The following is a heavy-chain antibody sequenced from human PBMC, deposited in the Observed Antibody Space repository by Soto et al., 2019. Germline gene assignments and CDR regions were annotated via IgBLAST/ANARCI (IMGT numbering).Heavy chain of an antibody. CDR1: GFTFSRNW. CDR3: VRDLGYCSGGICYTVLDY. Sequence: GGSLRLSCAASGFTFSRNWMNWVRQAPGKGLEWVANIKQDGSETYYVDSVKGRFTISRDNAKNSLYLQMNSLRAEDTAVYYCVRDLGYCSGGICYTVLDYWGQGTLDTVSS. CDR2: IKQDGSET. V-gene: IGHV3-7*01. D-gene: IGHD2-15*01. J-gene: IGHJ4*02.